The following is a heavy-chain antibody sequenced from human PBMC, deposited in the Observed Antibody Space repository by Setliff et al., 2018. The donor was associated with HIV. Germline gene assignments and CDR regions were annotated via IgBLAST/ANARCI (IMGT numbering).Heavy chain of an antibody. CDR2: ITYDGSRT. Sequence: GGSLRLSCVASGFTFSNFAMHWVRQAPGKGLEWVSVITYDGSRTYYVDSVKGRFTISRDNSKNTLYLQMNSLRPEDTAVYYCAKVDNGHCLSNSCRDFDYWGQGTLVTVSS. J-gene: IGHJ4*02. D-gene: IGHD2-2*03. CDR1: GFTFSNFA. CDR3: AKVDNGHCLSNSCRDFDY. V-gene: IGHV3-30*07.